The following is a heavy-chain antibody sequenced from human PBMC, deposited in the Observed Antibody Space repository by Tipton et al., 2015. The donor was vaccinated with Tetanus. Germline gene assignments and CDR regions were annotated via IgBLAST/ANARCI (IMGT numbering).Heavy chain of an antibody. V-gene: IGHV4-39*01. J-gene: IGHJ2*01. CDR2: INHSGTT. Sequence: TLSLTCAVSGVSIKRSSFYWGWIRQAPGRGLEWIGSINHSGTTYYSPPLKNRATISVDTSKNQLSLKITSVTADDTSVYYCARRPECRAGTCRWYFDLWGPGALVTVSS. D-gene: IGHD1-14*01. CDR1: GVSIKRSSFY. CDR3: ARRPECRAGTCRWYFDL.